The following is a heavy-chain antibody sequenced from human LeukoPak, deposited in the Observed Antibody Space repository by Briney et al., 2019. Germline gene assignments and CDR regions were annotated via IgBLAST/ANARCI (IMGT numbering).Heavy chain of an antibody. J-gene: IGHJ4*02. Sequence: GGPLRLSCAASGFTFDDYAMHWVRQAPGKGLEWVSGISWNSGSIGYADSVKGRFTISRDNAKNSLYLQMNSLRAEDTALYYCAKDMTLRDGYNWKYYYFDYWGQGTLVTVSS. V-gene: IGHV3-9*01. CDR2: ISWNSGSI. D-gene: IGHD5-24*01. CDR1: GFTFDDYA. CDR3: AKDMTLRDGYNWKYYYFDY.